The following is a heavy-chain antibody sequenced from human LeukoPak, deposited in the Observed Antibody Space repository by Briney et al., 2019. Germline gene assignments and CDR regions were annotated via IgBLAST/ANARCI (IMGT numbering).Heavy chain of an antibody. CDR3: ARDLSSSTTTRARNDY. Sequence: PSETLSLTCAVYGGSFSGYYWSWIRQPPGKGLEWIGEINHSGSTNYNPSLKSRVSISVDTSKNQFSLKLSSVTAADTAVYYCARDLSSSTTTRARNDYWGQGTLVTVSS. V-gene: IGHV4-34*01. J-gene: IGHJ4*02. CDR1: GGSFSGYY. CDR2: INHSGST. D-gene: IGHD6-6*01.